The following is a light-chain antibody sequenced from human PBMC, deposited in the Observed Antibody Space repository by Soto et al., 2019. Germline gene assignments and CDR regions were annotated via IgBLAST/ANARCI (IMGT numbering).Light chain of an antibody. Sequence: EIVITPSPATLSVSPGERATLSCRASQRVSSDLAWYQQKPGQAPRLLIYGASTRATGIPARFSGSGSGTEFTLTISSLQSEDFAVYHCQQYNNWPPLAFGPGTKVDIK. V-gene: IGKV3-15*01. CDR3: QQYNNWPPLA. CDR1: QRVSSD. J-gene: IGKJ3*01. CDR2: GAS.